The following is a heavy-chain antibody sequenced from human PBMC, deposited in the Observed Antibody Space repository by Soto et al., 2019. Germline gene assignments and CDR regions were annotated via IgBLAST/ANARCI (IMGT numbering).Heavy chain of an antibody. J-gene: IGHJ4*02. CDR1: GFTFSSYG. CDR3: AKAMRWDHDYYGSGSYYHGETLLDY. D-gene: IGHD3-10*01. CDR2: ISYDGSNK. Sequence: QVQLVESGGGVVQPGRSLRLSCAASGFTFSSYGMHWVRQAPGKGLEWVAVISYDGSNKYYADSVKGRFTNSRDNSKNTLYLQMNSLRAEDTAVYYCAKAMRWDHDYYGSGSYYHGETLLDYWGQGTLVTVSS. V-gene: IGHV3-30*18.